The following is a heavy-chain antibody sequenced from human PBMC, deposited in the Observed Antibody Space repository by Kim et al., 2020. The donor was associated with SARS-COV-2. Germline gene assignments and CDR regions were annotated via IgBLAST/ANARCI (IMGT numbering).Heavy chain of an antibody. Sequence: GGSLRLSCAASGFTFSSYGMHWVRQAPGKGLEWVAVIWYDGSNKYYADSVKGRFTISRDNSKNTLYRQMNSRRAEDTAGYYCARDPVADRDYYYYGMDVWGQGTTVTVSS. CDR2: IWYDGSNK. J-gene: IGHJ6*02. D-gene: IGHD6-19*01. V-gene: IGHV3-33*01. CDR1: GFTFSSYG. CDR3: ARDPVADRDYYYYGMDV.